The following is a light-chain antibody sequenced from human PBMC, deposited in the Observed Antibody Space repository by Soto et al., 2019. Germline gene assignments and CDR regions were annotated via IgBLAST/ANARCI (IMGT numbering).Light chain of an antibody. CDR2: TAS. Sequence: DIQMTQSPSTLSASVGDRVTITCRASRSISSWLAWYQQRPGRATKVLIYTASTLESGVPSRFSGSGSGTEFTLTISSLQPDDFATYYCQQYNSYPWTFGQGTRVEIK. CDR3: QQYNSYPWT. V-gene: IGKV1-5*03. J-gene: IGKJ1*01. CDR1: RSISSW.